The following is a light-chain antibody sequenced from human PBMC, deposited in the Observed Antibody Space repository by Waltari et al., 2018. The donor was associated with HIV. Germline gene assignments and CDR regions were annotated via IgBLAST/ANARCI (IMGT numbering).Light chain of an antibody. CDR2: KAS. V-gene: IGKV1-5*03. CDR1: QNVNKW. CDR3: QHYDSYSCT. Sequence: DIQLTPSPSTLSASVGDRVTITCRASQNVNKWLAWYQQKPGKAPTLLIYKASSLKSGVPSRFSGSGSGTEFTLTISSLQPDDCATYYCQHYDSYSCTFGQGTKVEIK. J-gene: IGKJ2*02.